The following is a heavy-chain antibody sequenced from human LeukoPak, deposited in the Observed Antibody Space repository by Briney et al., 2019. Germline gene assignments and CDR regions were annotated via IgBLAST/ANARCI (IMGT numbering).Heavy chain of an antibody. CDR2: IYHSGST. CDR3: ARTSRINMVLDP. J-gene: IGHJ5*02. D-gene: IGHD3-10*01. CDR1: GGSISNTNW. Sequence: SQTLSLTCGVSGGSISNTNWWTWVRQPPGKGLEWIGEIYHSGSTNYNPSLKSRVTISVDKSKNQFSLKLSSVTAADTAVYYCARTSRINMVLDPWGQGTLVTVSS. V-gene: IGHV4/OR15-8*01.